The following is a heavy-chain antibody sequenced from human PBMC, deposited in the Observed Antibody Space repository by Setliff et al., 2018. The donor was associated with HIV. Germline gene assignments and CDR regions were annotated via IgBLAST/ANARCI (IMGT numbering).Heavy chain of an antibody. J-gene: IGHJ4*02. Sequence: PGESLRLSCAASGFTFSSYGMHWVRQAPGKGLEWVAFIRSDESDKHYADSVKCRFTISRDNSKNTLYLQMNSLIVDDTAVYYCTKTMYSIRWSGFYYWGQGTPVTVSS. CDR3: TKTMYSIRWSGFYY. CDR1: GFTFSSYG. V-gene: IGHV3-30*02. D-gene: IGHD6-13*01. CDR2: IRSDESDK.